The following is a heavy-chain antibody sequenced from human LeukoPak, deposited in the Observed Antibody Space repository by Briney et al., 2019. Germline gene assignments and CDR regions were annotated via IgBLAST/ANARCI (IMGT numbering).Heavy chain of an antibody. V-gene: IGHV3-64D*09. J-gene: IGHJ1*01. CDR3: VKGQRYYDSSGYYSIDYFQH. CDR2: ISSGGGST. D-gene: IGHD3-22*01. Sequence: GGSLRLSCAASGFTSSSYGMHWVRQAPGKGLEYVSAISSGGGSTYYADSVKGRFTISRDNSKNTLYLQMSSLRAEDTAVYYCVKGQRYYDSSGYYSIDYFQHWGQGTLVSVSS. CDR1: GFTSSSYG.